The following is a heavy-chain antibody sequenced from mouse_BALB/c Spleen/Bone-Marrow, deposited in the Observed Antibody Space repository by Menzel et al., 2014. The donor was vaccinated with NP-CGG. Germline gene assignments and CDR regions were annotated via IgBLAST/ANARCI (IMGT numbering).Heavy chain of an antibody. CDR1: GFNIKDTY. V-gene: IGHV14-3*02. CDR3: VRYLYGNYFDY. D-gene: IGHD2-10*02. Sequence: SGAELVKPGASVKLSCTASGFNIKDTYMHWVKQRPEQGLEWIGRIDPANGNTKYDPKFQGKATITADTSSNTAYLQLTSLTSEDTAVYYCVRYLYGNYFDYWGQGTTLTVSS. J-gene: IGHJ2*01. CDR2: IDPANGNT.